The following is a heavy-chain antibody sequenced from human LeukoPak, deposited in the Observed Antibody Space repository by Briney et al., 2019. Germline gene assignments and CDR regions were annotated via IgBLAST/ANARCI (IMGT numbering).Heavy chain of an antibody. V-gene: IGHV3-7*01. CDR3: ARATRNTMVRGAPGYFDY. CDR1: GFTFSSYW. D-gene: IGHD3-10*01. J-gene: IGHJ4*02. Sequence: GGSLRLSCAASGFTFSSYWMSWVRQAPGKGLKWVANIKQDGREKYYVDSVKGRFTISRDNAKNSLYLQMNSLRAEDTAVYYCARATRNTMVRGAPGYFDYWGQGTLVTVSS. CDR2: IKQDGREK.